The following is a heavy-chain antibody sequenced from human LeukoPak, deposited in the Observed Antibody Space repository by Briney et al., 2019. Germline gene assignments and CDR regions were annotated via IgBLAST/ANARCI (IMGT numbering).Heavy chain of an antibody. CDR1: GFTFGDYA. CDR2: IKQDGSEK. CDR3: ARAVVAARTYYYGMDV. J-gene: IGHJ6*02. Sequence: PGGSLRLSCTASGFTFGDYAMSWVRQAPGKGLEWVANIKQDGSEKYYVDSVKGRFTISRDNAKNSLYLQMNSLRAEDTAVYYCARAVVAARTYYYGMDVWGQGTTVTVSS. D-gene: IGHD2-15*01. V-gene: IGHV3-7*01.